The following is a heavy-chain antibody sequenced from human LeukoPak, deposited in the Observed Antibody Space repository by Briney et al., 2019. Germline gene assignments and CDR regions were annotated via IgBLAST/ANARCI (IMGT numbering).Heavy chain of an antibody. Sequence: GGSLRLSCAASGFTLSSYAMSWVRQAPGKGLEWVSAISGSGGSTYYADSVKGRFTISRDNSKNTLYLQMNSLRAEDTAVYYCANFLGYCSGGSCYPWGQGTLVTVSS. CDR2: ISGSGGST. J-gene: IGHJ5*02. D-gene: IGHD2-15*01. V-gene: IGHV3-23*01. CDR1: GFTLSSYA. CDR3: ANFLGYCSGGSCYP.